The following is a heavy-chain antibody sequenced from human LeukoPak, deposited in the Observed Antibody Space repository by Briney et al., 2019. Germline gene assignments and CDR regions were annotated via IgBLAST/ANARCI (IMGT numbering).Heavy chain of an antibody. D-gene: IGHD5-24*01. Sequence: SQTLSLTCTVSGGSIGIDDYYWTWIPHPPGKGLEWIGYIYHRGTAYYNPSLESRVTISVDRSKNQFSLKLTSVTAADTAMFYCARVRDPYYYYMDVWGKGTTVTVSS. V-gene: IGHV4-30-2*01. CDR1: GGSIGIDDYY. CDR2: IYHRGTA. CDR3: ARVRDPYYYYMDV. J-gene: IGHJ6*03.